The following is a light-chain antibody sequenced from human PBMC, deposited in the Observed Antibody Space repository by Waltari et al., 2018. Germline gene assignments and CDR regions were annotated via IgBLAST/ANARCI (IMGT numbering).Light chain of an antibody. CDR3: QQYNSYSHF. Sequence: DLQMTQSPSTLSASVGDRVTITGRASQSISSWLAWYQQKPGKAPKLLIYDASSLESGVPSRFSGSGSGTEFTLTISSLQPDDFATYYCQQYNSYSHFFGQGTKLEIK. J-gene: IGKJ2*01. V-gene: IGKV1-5*01. CDR2: DAS. CDR1: QSISSW.